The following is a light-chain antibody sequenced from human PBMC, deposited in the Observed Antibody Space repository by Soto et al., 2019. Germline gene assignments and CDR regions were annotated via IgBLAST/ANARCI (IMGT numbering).Light chain of an antibody. CDR1: SSDVGGFNY. Sequence: QSVLTQPASVSGSPGQSITISCTGTSSDVGGFNYVSWYQQHPGKAPKLLIFDVYGRPSGISNRFSGSKSGNTASLTISGLQAEDEADYYCSSYTTSSSYVFGAGTKVTVL. J-gene: IGLJ1*01. CDR3: SSYTTSSSYV. CDR2: DVY. V-gene: IGLV2-14*01.